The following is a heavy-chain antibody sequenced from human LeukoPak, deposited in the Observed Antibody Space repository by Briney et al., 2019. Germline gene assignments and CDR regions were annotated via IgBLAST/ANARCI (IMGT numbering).Heavy chain of an antibody. CDR2: IYPGDSDT. CDR3: ARHDEAAMVKY. Sequence: GESLEISWKGSGYPFTSYWIGWVRQLPGKGLEWMGIIYPGDSDTRYSPSFQGQVTISADKSISTAYLQWSSLKASDTAMYYCARHDEAAMVKYWGPGSLFTVSS. J-gene: IGHJ4*02. D-gene: IGHD5-18*01. CDR1: GYPFTSYW. V-gene: IGHV5-51*01.